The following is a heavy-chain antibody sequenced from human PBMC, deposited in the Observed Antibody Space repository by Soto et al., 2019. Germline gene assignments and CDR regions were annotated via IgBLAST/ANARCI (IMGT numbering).Heavy chain of an antibody. CDR2: ISGSGGST. J-gene: IGHJ4*02. D-gene: IGHD3-10*01. V-gene: IGHV3-23*01. Sequence: GGSLRLSCAASGFTFSDYAMSWIRQAPGKGLEWVSDISGSGGSTYYADSVKGRFTISRDNSKNTLYLQMNSLRAEDTAVYYCADAQGRCGDVFDNWGQGTMVTVSS. CDR1: GFTFSDYA. CDR3: ADAQGRCGDVFDN.